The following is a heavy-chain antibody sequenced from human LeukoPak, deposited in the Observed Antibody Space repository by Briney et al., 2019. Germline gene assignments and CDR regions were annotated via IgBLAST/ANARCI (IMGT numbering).Heavy chain of an antibody. CDR3: ARHKSSGSYPLDY. CDR1: GGSFSGYY. D-gene: IGHD3-22*01. V-gene: IGHV4-34*01. J-gene: IGHJ4*02. CDR2: INHSGST. Sequence: KPSETLSLTCAVYGGSFSGYYWSWIRQPPGKGLEWIGEINHSGSTNYNPSLKSRVTISIDTSKNQFSLTLSSVTAADTAVYYCARHKSSGSYPLDYWGQGILVTVSS.